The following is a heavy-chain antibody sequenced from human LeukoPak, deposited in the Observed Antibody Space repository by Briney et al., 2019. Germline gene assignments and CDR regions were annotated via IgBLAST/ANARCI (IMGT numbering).Heavy chain of an antibody. V-gene: IGHV3-23*01. CDR2: IRSNGRDT. CDR1: GFIFSDYS. J-gene: IGHJ5*02. D-gene: IGHD2-15*01. Sequence: PGGSLRLSCAASGFIFSDYSMSWVRQAPGKGLEWVSNIRSNGRDTYYTDSVKGRFTISRDNSKNTLYLEMNNLRAEDTAVYYCAKGGYTTCFDPWGQGTLVTVSS. CDR3: AKGGYTTCFDP.